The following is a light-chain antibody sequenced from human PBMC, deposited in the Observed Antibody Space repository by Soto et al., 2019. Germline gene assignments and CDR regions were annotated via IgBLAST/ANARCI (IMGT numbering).Light chain of an antibody. Sequence: EIGMTQSPTTLSVSPGERATLSCRASQSVRSNLAWYQQNPGQAPRLLIYGASTRATAIPARFSGSGSGTEFTLTISSLQSEDFAVYYCQQYYSWPLTFGGGTKVDIK. CDR2: GAS. CDR3: QQYYSWPLT. V-gene: IGKV3-15*01. J-gene: IGKJ4*01. CDR1: QSVRSN.